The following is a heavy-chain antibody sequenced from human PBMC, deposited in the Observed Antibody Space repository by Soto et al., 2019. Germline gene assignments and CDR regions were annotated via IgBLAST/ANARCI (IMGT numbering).Heavy chain of an antibody. V-gene: IGHV1-2*02. Sequence: ASVKVSCKASGYTFTGYYMHWVRQAPGQGLEWMGWINPNSGGTNYAQKFQGRVTMTRDTSISTAYMELSRLRSDDTAVYYCARAAIYSGSYFDAFDIWGRGTLVTVSS. D-gene: IGHD1-26*01. J-gene: IGHJ3*02. CDR2: INPNSGGT. CDR3: ARAAIYSGSYFDAFDI. CDR1: GYTFTGYY.